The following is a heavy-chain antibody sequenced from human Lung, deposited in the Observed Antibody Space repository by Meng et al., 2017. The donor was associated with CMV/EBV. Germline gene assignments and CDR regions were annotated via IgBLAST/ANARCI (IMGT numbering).Heavy chain of an antibody. V-gene: IGHV1-18*01. D-gene: IGHD6-13*01. J-gene: IGHJ6*02. CDR2: ISTYSGNT. CDR3: ARDFVPFGATAVYYGMDV. CDR1: GYTFINHG. Sequence: ASVKVSCKASGYTFINHGFSWVRQAPGQGLEWMGWISTYSGNTNYAQKFQGRVTMRTDTATNTAYMELRSLRSDDTAVYYCARDFVPFGATAVYYGMDVWSQRTSVTVSS.